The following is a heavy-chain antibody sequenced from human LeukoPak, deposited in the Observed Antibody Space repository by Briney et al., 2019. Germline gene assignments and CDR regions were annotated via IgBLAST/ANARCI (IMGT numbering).Heavy chain of an antibody. CDR3: ARRIGGEGDYGMDV. Sequence: GGSLRLSCAASGFTVSSNYMSWVRQAPGKGLEWVSIIYSGGSTYYADSVKGRFTISRDNSKNTLYLQMNSLRAEDTAVYYCARRIGGEGDYGMDVWGQGTTVTVSS. CDR2: IYSGGST. D-gene: IGHD2-15*01. CDR1: GFTVSSNY. V-gene: IGHV3-53*01. J-gene: IGHJ6*02.